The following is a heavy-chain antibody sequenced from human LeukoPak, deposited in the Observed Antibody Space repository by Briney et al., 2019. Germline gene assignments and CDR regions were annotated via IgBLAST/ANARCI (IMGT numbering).Heavy chain of an antibody. Sequence: SDTLSLTCTVSGDSISTSKSYWGWIRQPPLKGLEWIGSIYYTGNTYYNASLKSRVTISADTSQNQFSLKLSSVTAADAAVYYCARDPRGGSSGWYFDYWGQGTLVTVSS. J-gene: IGHJ4*02. CDR3: ARDPRGGSSGWYFDY. CDR2: IYYTGNT. D-gene: IGHD6-19*01. CDR1: GDSISTSKSY. V-gene: IGHV4-39*07.